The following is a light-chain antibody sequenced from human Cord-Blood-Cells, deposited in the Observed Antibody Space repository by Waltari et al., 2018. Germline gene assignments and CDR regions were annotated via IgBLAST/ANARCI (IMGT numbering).Light chain of an antibody. CDR1: SSDVGGYNY. Sequence: QSALTQPRPVSGSPGQSVTIPCTVTSSDVGGYNYVSWYQQHPGKAPKLMIYDVSKRPSGVPDRFSGSKSGNTASLTISGLQAEDEADYYCCSYAGSYVFGTGTKVTVL. J-gene: IGLJ1*01. CDR3: CSYAGSYV. V-gene: IGLV2-11*01. CDR2: DVS.